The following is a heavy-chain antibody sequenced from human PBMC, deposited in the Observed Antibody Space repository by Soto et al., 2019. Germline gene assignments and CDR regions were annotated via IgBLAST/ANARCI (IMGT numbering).Heavy chain of an antibody. V-gene: IGHV1-69*12. CDR3: ARSTIFGVTYYDY. CDR2: IIPSSHTT. CDR1: GGTLRNSA. Sequence: QVQLVQSGAVVKKPGSSVKVSCEAPGGTLRNSAINWVRQAPGQGLEWMGGIIPSSHTTKYAQKFQGRVTITADESIVSMEVSNLRSEDAAIYYCARSTIFGVTYYDYWGQGTQVTVSS. D-gene: IGHD3-3*01. J-gene: IGHJ4*02.